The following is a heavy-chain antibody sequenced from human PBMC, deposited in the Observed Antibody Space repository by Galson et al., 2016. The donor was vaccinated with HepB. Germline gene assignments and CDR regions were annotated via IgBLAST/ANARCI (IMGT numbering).Heavy chain of an antibody. Sequence: TLSLTCTVSAGSISSGGYYWSWIRQQPGRGLEWIAYIYYSGITHRNPSLKSRVSISVDTSKNQFSLKLSSVTAADTAVYYCARGYSGYGFDSWGQGTLVTVSS. CDR3: ARGYSGYGFDS. CDR1: AGSISSGGYY. J-gene: IGHJ4*02. CDR2: IYYSGIT. V-gene: IGHV4-31*03. D-gene: IGHD5-12*01.